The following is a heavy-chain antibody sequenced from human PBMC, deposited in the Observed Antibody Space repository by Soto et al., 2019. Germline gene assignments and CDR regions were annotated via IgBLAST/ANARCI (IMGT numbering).Heavy chain of an antibody. Sequence: GASVKVSCKASGYTFTSHDINWMRQTTRQGLEWMGWMNPNSGHTNYAQNFQGRVTMTRDTSINTAYMELTNLRSEDTAMYYCARGSGYYDSSGYNKGDAFDIWG. CDR1: GYTFTSHD. CDR3: ARGSGYYDSSGYNKGDAFDI. D-gene: IGHD3-22*01. CDR2: MNPNSGHT. V-gene: IGHV1-8*01. J-gene: IGHJ3*02.